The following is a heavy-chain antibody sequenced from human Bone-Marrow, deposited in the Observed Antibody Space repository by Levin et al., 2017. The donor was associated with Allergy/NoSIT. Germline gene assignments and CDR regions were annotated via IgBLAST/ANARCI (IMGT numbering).Heavy chain of an antibody. CDR1: GFIFSNYA. D-gene: IGHD3-22*01. CDR3: AGYDTSAYHSPFDY. J-gene: IGHJ4*02. CDR2: ISGSGGNT. Sequence: GESLKISCAASGFIFSNYAMNWVRQAPGKGLEWVSQISGSGGNTHYADSLKGRFTFCRDNSKNTLYLQMNSLRAEDTAVYYCAGYDTSAYHSPFDYWGQGTLVTVSS. V-gene: IGHV3-23*01.